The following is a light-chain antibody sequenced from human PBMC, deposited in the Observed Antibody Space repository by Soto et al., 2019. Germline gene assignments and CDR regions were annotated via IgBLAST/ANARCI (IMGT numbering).Light chain of an antibody. J-gene: IGKJ4*01. Sequence: DLQMTQSPSSLSASVGDRVTITCQASEDINRYLNWYQQKPGKAPRLLIYDISNLEVGVPSRFSGSGSGTDFTVTITSLQPADVATYFCQQYGNVPLTFGGGTKVDIK. V-gene: IGKV1-33*01. CDR2: DIS. CDR3: QQYGNVPLT. CDR1: EDINRY.